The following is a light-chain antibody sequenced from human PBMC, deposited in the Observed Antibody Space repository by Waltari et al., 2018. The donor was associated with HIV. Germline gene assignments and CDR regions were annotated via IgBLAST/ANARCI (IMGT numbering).Light chain of an antibody. Sequence: DVVMTQSPLSLPVTLGQSASISCRSGQRLVHSDGNTYLSWFQQRPGQSPRRLIYKVSNRDSGVPDRFSGSGSGTDVTLQINRVEAEDVAMYYCMQGTHWPMYTFGQGTKLEIK. CDR1: QRLVHSDGNTY. CDR3: MQGTHWPMYT. CDR2: KVS. J-gene: IGKJ2*01. V-gene: IGKV2-30*02.